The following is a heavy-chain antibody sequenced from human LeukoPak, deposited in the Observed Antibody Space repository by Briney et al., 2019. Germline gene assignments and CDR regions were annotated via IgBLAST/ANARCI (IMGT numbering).Heavy chain of an antibody. CDR3: ARVSGYQYQLLSFYFDY. J-gene: IGHJ4*02. Sequence: ASVKVSCKASGYTFTSYGTSWVRQAPGQGLEWMGWISAYNGNTNYAQKLQGRVTMTTDTSTSTAYMELRSLRSDDTAVYYCARVSGYQYQLLSFYFDYWGQGTLVTVSS. V-gene: IGHV1-18*01. CDR1: GYTFTSYG. CDR2: ISAYNGNT. D-gene: IGHD2-2*01.